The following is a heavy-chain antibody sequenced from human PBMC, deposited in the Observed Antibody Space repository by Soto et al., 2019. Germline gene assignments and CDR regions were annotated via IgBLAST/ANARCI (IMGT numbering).Heavy chain of an antibody. Sequence: LRLSCTLSGFTFSRDWMAWVRQAPGKGLEWVANMRPDESEKYYVDSVRGRFTISRDGAENSLHLQMDSLRAEDTALYYCARYGFANGLDLWGQGTTVTVSS. CDR1: GFTFSRDW. CDR3: ARYGFANGLDL. CDR2: MRPDESEK. V-gene: IGHV3-7*03. D-gene: IGHD3-10*01. J-gene: IGHJ6*02.